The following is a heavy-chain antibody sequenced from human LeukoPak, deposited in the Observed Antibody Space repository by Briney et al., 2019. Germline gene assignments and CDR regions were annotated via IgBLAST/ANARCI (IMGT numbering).Heavy chain of an antibody. D-gene: IGHD6-6*01. CDR2: INADNGDT. V-gene: IGHV1-3*01. J-gene: IGHJ4*02. CDR1: GYSFTSYA. Sequence: ASVSVSYTASGYSFTSYAMHWVRQAPGQGLEWMGWINADNGDTKCSQKFRGRVTITRDISASTAYMEVSSLRSEDTAVYYCARDVSSSSDYWGQGTLVTVSS. CDR3: ARDVSSSSDY.